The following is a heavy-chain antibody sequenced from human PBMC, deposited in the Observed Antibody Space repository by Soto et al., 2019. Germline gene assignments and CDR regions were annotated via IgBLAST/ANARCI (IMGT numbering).Heavy chain of an antibody. CDR3: ARDYRYDCWSGYYMGGLDY. CDR1: GGSFSGYY. Sequence: SETLSLTCAVYGGSFSGYYWSWICQPPGKGLERIGESNHSRSTNYNPSLKSRVTISVDTSKNQFSLKLSSVTAADTAVYYCARDYRYDCWSGYYMGGLDYWGQGTLVTVSS. V-gene: IGHV4-34*01. J-gene: IGHJ4*02. D-gene: IGHD3-3*01. CDR2: SNHSRST.